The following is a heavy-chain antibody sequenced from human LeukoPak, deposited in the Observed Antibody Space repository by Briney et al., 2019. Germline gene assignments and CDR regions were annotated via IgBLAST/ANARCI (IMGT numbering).Heavy chain of an antibody. CDR1: GGSFSGYY. CDR3: ARLLSYSSSWY. CDR2: ISYSGST. Sequence: PSETLSLTCAVYGGSFSGYYWSWIRQPPGKGLEWIGSISYSGSTYYNPSLKSRVTISVDTSKNQFSLKLSSVTAADTAVYYCARLLSYSSSWYWGQGTLVTVSS. V-gene: IGHV4-34*01. D-gene: IGHD6-13*01. J-gene: IGHJ4*02.